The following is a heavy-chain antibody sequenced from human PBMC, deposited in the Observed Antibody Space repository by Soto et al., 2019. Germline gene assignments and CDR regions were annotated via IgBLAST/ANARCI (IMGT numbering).Heavy chain of an antibody. D-gene: IGHD3-9*01. J-gene: IGHJ6*02. CDR2: ISGSGGST. V-gene: IGHV3-23*01. Sequence: LRLSCAASGFTFSSYAMSWVRQAPGKGLEWVSAISGSGGSTYYADSVKGRFTISRDNSKNTLYLQMNSLRAEDTAVYYCAKAANLRYFDWLNYGMDVWGQGTTVTVSS. CDR1: GFTFSSYA. CDR3: AKAANLRYFDWLNYGMDV.